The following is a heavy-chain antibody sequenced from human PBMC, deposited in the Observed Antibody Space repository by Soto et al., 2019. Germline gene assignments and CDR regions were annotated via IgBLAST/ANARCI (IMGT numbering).Heavy chain of an antibody. J-gene: IGHJ4*02. CDR2: IKSKTDGGTT. Sequence: GGSLRLSCAASGFTFSDAWINWVRQAPGKGLEWVGRIKSKTDGGTTDYAAPVKGRFTISRDDSKNTLYLQMNSLKTEDTAVYYCTTGMGYNPGFDYWGQGTLVTSPQ. D-gene: IGHD1-1*01. CDR1: GFTFSDAW. CDR3: TTGMGYNPGFDY. V-gene: IGHV3-15*07.